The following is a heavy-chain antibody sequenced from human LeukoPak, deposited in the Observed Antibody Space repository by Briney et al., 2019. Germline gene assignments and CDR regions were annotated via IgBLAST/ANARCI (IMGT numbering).Heavy chain of an antibody. J-gene: IGHJ6*04. Sequence: SETLALTCTVSGCSVSIGSYYWSWIRQPPGKGLEWIGYIYYSGSTNYNPSLKSRVTISVDTSKNQFSMKLSSVTAADTAVYYCARYARGVVVPAASIYYGMDVWGKGTTVTVSS. CDR3: ARYARGVVVPAASIYYGMDV. D-gene: IGHD2-2*01. V-gene: IGHV4-61*01. CDR2: IYYSGST. CDR1: GCSVSIGSYY.